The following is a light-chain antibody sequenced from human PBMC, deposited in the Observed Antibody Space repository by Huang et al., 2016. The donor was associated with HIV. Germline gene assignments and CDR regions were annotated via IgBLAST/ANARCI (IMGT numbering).Light chain of an antibody. Sequence: DIQMTQSPSAMSASVGDKVTITCRASQAISNYLVWFQHKPGRAPKRLIYAASSLQSVVPSGFSGSGYGTKFTLTISSLQPEDFATYYCLQHHAYPRTFGPETKVEVK. CDR1: QAISNY. J-gene: IGKJ1*01. CDR2: AAS. CDR3: LQHHAYPRT. V-gene: IGKV1-17*03.